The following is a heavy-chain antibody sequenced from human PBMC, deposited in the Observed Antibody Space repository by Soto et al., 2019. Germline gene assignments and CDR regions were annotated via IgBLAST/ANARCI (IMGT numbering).Heavy chain of an antibody. V-gene: IGHV1-18*01. CDR3: ARVRIAAAEMDWFDP. CDR1: GYTFTRYG. J-gene: IGHJ5*02. Sequence: ASVKVSCKASGYTFTRYGISWLRQAPGQGLEWMGWISAYNGNTNYAQKLQGRVTMTTDTSTSTAYMELRSLRSDDTAVYYCARVRIAAAEMDWFDPWGQGTLVTVSS. D-gene: IGHD6-13*01. CDR2: ISAYNGNT.